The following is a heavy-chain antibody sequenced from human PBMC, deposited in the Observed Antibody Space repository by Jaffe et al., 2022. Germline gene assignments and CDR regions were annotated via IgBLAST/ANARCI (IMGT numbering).Heavy chain of an antibody. V-gene: IGHV4-39*01. J-gene: IGHJ4*02. CDR2: IYYSGST. D-gene: IGHD3-9*01. CDR3: ARHPTYYDILTGYGGEGYFDY. Sequence: QLQLQESGPGLVKPSETLSLTCTVSGGSISSSSYYWGWIRQPPGKGLEWIGSIYYSGSTYYNPSLKSRVTISVDTSKNQFSLKLSSVTAADTAVYYCARHPTYYDILTGYGGEGYFDYWGQGTLVTVSS. CDR1: GGSISSSSYY.